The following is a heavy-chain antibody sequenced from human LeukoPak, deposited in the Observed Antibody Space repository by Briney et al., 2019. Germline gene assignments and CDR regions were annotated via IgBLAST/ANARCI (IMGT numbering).Heavy chain of an antibody. D-gene: IGHD3-10*02. V-gene: IGHV3-21*01. CDR2: ISTSSIYI. CDR3: AELGITMIGGV. J-gene: IGHJ6*04. Sequence: GGSLRLSCAASGFTFSSYSMNWVRQAPGKGLEWVSSISTSSIYIYYADSVKGRFTISRDNAKNSLYLQMNSLRAEDTAVYYCAELGITMIGGVWGKGTTVTISS. CDR1: GFTFSSYS.